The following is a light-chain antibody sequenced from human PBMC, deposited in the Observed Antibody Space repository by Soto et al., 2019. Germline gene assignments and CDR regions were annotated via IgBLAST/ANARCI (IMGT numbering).Light chain of an antibody. CDR3: QQHGNSPI. J-gene: IGKJ4*01. CDR2: GAS. V-gene: IGKV3-20*01. CDR1: QAVSSIL. Sequence: EVVLTQSPGTLSLSPGERATLSCRASQAVSSILLAWYQQKPGQAPRLLIYGASSRATGIPDRFSGSGSGTDFTLTVSRLEPEDFAVYSCQQHGNSPIFGGGTKVDIK.